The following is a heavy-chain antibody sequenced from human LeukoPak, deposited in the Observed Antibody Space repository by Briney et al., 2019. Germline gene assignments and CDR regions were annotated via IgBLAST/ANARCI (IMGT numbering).Heavy chain of an antibody. CDR2: IKQDGSEK. J-gene: IGHJ4*02. CDR1: GFTFSDYY. V-gene: IGHV3-7*01. D-gene: IGHD2-15*01. Sequence: GGSLRLSCAASGFTFSDYYMSWVRQAPGKGLEWVANIKQDGSEKYYVDSVKGRFTISRDNAKNSVYLQMNSLRAEDTAVYYCARYHCSGGSCYLFGFDCWGQGTLVTVSS. CDR3: ARYHCSGGSCYLFGFDC.